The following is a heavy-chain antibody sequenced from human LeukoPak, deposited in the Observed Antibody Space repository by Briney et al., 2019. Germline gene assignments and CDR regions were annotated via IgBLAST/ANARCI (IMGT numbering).Heavy chain of an antibody. CDR1: GFTFSDYS. Sequence: PGGSLRLSRAASGFTFSDYSMNWVRQTPRKGLEWVSCISGSGSYIYYADSVKGRFTISRDNAKNSLNLQVNSLRVEDTAVYYCVRERFHGSGAPKFDFWGQGTLVTVSS. CDR3: VRERFHGSGAPKFDF. J-gene: IGHJ4*02. D-gene: IGHD3-10*01. CDR2: ISGSGSYI. V-gene: IGHV3-21*06.